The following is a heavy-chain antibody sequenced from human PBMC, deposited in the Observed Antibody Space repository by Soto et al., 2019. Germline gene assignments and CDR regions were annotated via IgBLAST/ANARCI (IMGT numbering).Heavy chain of an antibody. CDR3: ARDRDGNGREDAFDI. J-gene: IGHJ3*02. V-gene: IGHV4-31*03. CDR2: IYYNGNT. Sequence: PSETLSLTCTVSGGSIISAGYYWSWIRQHPGKGLEWIGYIYYNGNTHYNPSLKSRVIISVDTSKNQFSLKLSSVTAADTAMYYCARDRDGNGREDAFDIWGQGTLVTVSS. CDR1: GGSIISAGYY.